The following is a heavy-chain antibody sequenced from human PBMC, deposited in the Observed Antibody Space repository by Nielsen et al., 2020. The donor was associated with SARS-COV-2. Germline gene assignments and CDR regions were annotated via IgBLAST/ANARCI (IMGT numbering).Heavy chain of an antibody. Sequence: GESLKISCAASGFTVSSNYMSWVRQAPGKGLEWVSVIYSGGSTYYADSVKGRFTISRDNSKNTLYLQMNSLRAEDTAVYYCARDRRGYCSGGSCYGYYGMDVWGQGTTVTVSS. CDR2: IYSGGST. J-gene: IGHJ6*02. CDR3: ARDRRGYCSGGSCYGYYGMDV. CDR1: GFTVSSNY. D-gene: IGHD2-15*01. V-gene: IGHV3-66*01.